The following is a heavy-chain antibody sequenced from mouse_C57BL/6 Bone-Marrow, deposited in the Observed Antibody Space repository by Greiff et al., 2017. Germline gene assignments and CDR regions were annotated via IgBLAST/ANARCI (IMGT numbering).Heavy chain of an antibody. Sequence: VQLKQPGAELVKPGASVKVSCKASGYTFTSYWMHWVKQRPGQGLEWIGRIHPSDSDTNYNQKFKGKATLTVDKSSSTAYMQLSSLTSEDSAVYYCARGDYDVAFAYWGQGTLVTVSA. CDR1: GYTFTSYW. J-gene: IGHJ3*01. CDR3: ARGDYDVAFAY. D-gene: IGHD2-4*01. CDR2: IHPSDSDT. V-gene: IGHV1-74*01.